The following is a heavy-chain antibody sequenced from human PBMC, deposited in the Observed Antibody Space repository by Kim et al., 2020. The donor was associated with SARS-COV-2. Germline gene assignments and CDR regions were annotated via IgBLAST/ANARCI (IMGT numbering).Heavy chain of an antibody. Sequence: SLKSRVTISVDTSKNQFSLKLSSVTAADTAVYYCARQTTIAAAQFHYFDYWGQGTLVTVSS. J-gene: IGHJ4*02. CDR3: ARQTTIAAAQFHYFDY. D-gene: IGHD6-13*01. V-gene: IGHV4-39*01.